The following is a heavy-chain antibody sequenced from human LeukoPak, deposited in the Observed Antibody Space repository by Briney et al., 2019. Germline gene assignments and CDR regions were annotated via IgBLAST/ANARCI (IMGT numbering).Heavy chain of an antibody. CDR3: ARFRDTMVRGVIIPLGFDY. D-gene: IGHD3-10*01. CDR1: GGSFSGYY. V-gene: IGHV4-34*01. Sequence: SETLSLTCAVYGGSFSGYYWSWIRQPPGKGLEWIGEINHSGSTNYNPSLKSRVTISVDTSKNQFSLKLSSVTAADTAVYYCARFRDTMVRGVIIPLGFDYWGQGTLVTVSS. J-gene: IGHJ4*02. CDR2: INHSGST.